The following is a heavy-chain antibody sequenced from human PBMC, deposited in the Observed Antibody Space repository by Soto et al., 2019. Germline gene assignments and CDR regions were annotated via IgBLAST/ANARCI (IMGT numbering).Heavy chain of an antibody. CDR1: GGSISSYY. CDR2: IYTSGST. D-gene: IGHD6-19*01. J-gene: IGHJ4*02. V-gene: IGHV4-4*07. CDR3: ATTAVAGVFDY. Sequence: SSETLSLTCTVSGGSISSYYWSWIRQPAGKGLEWIGRIYTSGSTNYNPSLKSRVTMSVDTSKNQFSLKLSSVTAADTAVYYCATTAVAGVFDYWGQGTLVTVSS.